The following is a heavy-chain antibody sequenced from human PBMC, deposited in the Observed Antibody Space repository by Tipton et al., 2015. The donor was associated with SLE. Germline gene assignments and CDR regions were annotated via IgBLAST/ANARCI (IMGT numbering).Heavy chain of an antibody. D-gene: IGHD7-27*01. CDR2: ITPILGVT. CDR1: GGTFGSDT. CDR3: ARRTGDLSDAFDI. V-gene: IGHV1-69*09. J-gene: IGHJ3*02. Sequence: QVQLVQSGPEVKKPGSSVKVSCTASGGTFGSDTISWVRQAPGQGLEWMGRITPILGVTHYAQRFQGRFTISASTSTAYMDLASLRFEDTAMYYCARRTGDLSDAFDIWGQGTLVTVSS.